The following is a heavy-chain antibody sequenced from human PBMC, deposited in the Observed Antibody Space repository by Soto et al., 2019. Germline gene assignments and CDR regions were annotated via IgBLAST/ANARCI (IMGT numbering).Heavy chain of an antibody. Sequence: GGSLRLSCAASGFTFSSYEMNWVRQAPGKGLEWVSYISSSGSTIYYADSVKGRFTISRDNAKNSLYLQMNSLRAEDTAVYYCASTVGAGYYFDYWGQGTLVTVSS. CDR1: GFTFSSYE. J-gene: IGHJ4*02. D-gene: IGHD1-26*01. V-gene: IGHV3-48*03. CDR3: ASTVGAGYYFDY. CDR2: ISSSGSTI.